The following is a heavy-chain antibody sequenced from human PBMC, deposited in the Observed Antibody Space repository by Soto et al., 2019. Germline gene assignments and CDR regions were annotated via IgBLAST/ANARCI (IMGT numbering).Heavy chain of an antibody. CDR2: LSASGGHT. Sequence: PGGSLRLSCAGSGFTFSNYAMIWVRQAPGKGLEWVSTLSASGGHTDYADSVKGRFTISRDNSKNTMYLQMISLRAEDTAVYYCAKLPSSMMPNWFDSWGQGTLVTV. D-gene: IGHD2-2*01. CDR3: AKLPSSMMPNWFDS. J-gene: IGHJ5*01. V-gene: IGHV3-23*01. CDR1: GFTFSNYA.